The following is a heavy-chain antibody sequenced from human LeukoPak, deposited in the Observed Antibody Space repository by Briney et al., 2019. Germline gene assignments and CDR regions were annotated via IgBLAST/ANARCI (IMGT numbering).Heavy chain of an antibody. CDR3: VKERSRTRYFDY. Sequence: PGGSLRLSCSASGFTFRTSWMHWVRQGPGKGLLWVAHINSDGGNTAYADSVKGRFTISRDNAKSTLYLQMNSLRAEDTAFYYCVKERSRTRYFDYWGQGTLVTVSS. CDR1: GFTFRTSW. V-gene: IGHV3-74*01. CDR2: INSDGGNT. D-gene: IGHD2-2*01. J-gene: IGHJ4*02.